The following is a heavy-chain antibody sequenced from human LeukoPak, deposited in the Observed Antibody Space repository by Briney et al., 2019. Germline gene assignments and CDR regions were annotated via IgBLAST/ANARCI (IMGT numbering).Heavy chain of an antibody. CDR2: IYYSGST. Sequence: SETLSLTCTFSGGSISSYYWSWIRQPPGKGLEWIGYIYYSGSTNYNPSLKSRVTISVDTSKNQFSLKLSSVTAADTAVYYCARDRCSSTSCHTNWFDPWGQGTLVTVSS. V-gene: IGHV4-59*01. CDR1: GGSISSYY. D-gene: IGHD2-2*02. J-gene: IGHJ5*02. CDR3: ARDRCSSTSCHTNWFDP.